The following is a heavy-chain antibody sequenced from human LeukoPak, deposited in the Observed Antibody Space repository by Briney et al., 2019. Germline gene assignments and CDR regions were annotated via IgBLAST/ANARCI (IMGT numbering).Heavy chain of an antibody. CDR3: AREVVPAANGLYYYYGMDV. Sequence: HPAGSLRLSCAASGFSFTNFAMNWVRQAPGKGLEWVSYISSSSSTIYYADSVKSRFTISRDNAKNSLYLQMNSLRAEDTAVYYCAREVVPAANGLYYYYGMDVWGQGTTVTVSS. D-gene: IGHD2-2*01. J-gene: IGHJ6*02. V-gene: IGHV3-48*04. CDR2: ISSSSSTI. CDR1: GFSFTNFA.